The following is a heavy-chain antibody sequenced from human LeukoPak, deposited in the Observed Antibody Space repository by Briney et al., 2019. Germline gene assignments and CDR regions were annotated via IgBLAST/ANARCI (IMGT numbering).Heavy chain of an antibody. CDR1: GGSINSYY. V-gene: IGHV4-4*07. D-gene: IGHD3-10*01. CDR3: AGFMDYFDY. CDR2: IYASGRT. Sequence: SETLSLTCTVSGGSINSYYWSWIRQPAGKGLEWTGRIYASGRTDFSPSLKSRVTMAVDTSKNQFSLKLSSVTAADTAVYYCAGFMDYFDYWGQGTLVTVSS. J-gene: IGHJ4*02.